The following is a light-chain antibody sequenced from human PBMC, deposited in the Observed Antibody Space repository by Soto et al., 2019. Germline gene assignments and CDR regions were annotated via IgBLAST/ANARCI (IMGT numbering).Light chain of an antibody. J-gene: IGLJ3*02. CDR1: SSNIGRNL. V-gene: IGLV1-47*02. Sequence: QSALTQPPSASGTPGQKVTIFCSGSSSNIGRNLVSWYQQLPGTAPKLLIYSNNQRPSGVPDRFSGSKSGTSASLAISGLRSEDEADYYCAAWDDSRRGVFGGGTKVTVL. CDR3: AAWDDSRRGV. CDR2: SNN.